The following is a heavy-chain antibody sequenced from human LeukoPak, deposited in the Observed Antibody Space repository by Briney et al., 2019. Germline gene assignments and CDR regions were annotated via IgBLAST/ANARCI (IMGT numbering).Heavy chain of an antibody. CDR1: GFTFTSYA. D-gene: IGHD1-26*01. Sequence: GGSLRLSCAASGFTFTSYAMHWVRQAPGKGLEWVAVISYGGSNKYYADSVKGRFTISSDNSKNTLYLQMNSLSAEDTAVYSCASGGRRWRDLGADYWGQGTLVTVSS. V-gene: IGHV3-30-3*01. CDR2: ISYGGSNK. J-gene: IGHJ4*02. CDR3: ASGGRRWRDLGADY.